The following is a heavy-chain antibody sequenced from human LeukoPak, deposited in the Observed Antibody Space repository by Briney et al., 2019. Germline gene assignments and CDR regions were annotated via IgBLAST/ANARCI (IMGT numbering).Heavy chain of an antibody. J-gene: IGHJ4*02. CDR3: ARDAIAAAGSFDY. D-gene: IGHD6-13*01. CDR1: GGSISSYY. V-gene: IGHV4-34*01. Sequence: SETLSLTCTVSGGSISSYYWSWIRQPAGKGLEWIGEINHSGSTNYNPSLKSRVTISVDTSKNQFSLKLSSVTAADTAVYYCARDAIAAAGSFDYWGQGTLVTVSS. CDR2: INHSGST.